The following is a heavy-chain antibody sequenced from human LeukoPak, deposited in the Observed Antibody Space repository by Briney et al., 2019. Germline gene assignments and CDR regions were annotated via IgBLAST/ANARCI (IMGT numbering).Heavy chain of an antibody. CDR1: GFTFSSYG. CDR3: AKFYDISTGYFDC. Sequence: GRSLRLSCAASGFTFSSYGMHWVRQAPGKGLEWVAVISYDGSNKYYADSVKGRFTISRDNSKNTLYLQMNSLRAEDTAVYYCAKFYDISTGYFDCWGQGTLVTVSS. V-gene: IGHV3-30*18. CDR2: ISYDGSNK. J-gene: IGHJ4*02. D-gene: IGHD3-9*01.